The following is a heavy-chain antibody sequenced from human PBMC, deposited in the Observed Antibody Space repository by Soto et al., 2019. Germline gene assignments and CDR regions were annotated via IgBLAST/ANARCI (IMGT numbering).Heavy chain of an antibody. Sequence: EVQLLESGGGLVQPGGSLRLSCAASGFTFSSYAMSWVRQAPGKGLEWVSAISGSGGRTYYADSVKGRFTISRATSKNPLYLQMNSLRAEDTAVYYGAKPDYSSSWYYFDYGGQGTLVTVSA. J-gene: IGHJ4*02. D-gene: IGHD6-13*01. CDR2: ISGSGGRT. V-gene: IGHV3-23*01. CDR3: AKPDYSSSWYYFDY. CDR1: GFTFSSYA.